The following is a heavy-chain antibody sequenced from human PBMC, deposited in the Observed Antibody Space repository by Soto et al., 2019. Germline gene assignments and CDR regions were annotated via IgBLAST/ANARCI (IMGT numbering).Heavy chain of an antibody. CDR2: ISGSGGST. Sequence: EVQLLESGGGLVQPGGSLRLSCAASGFTFSTYAMSWVRQAPGKGLEWVSAISGSGGSTYYADSVKGRFTISRDNSKNALYLQVNSLRAEDTGVYYCAKVYSNVWSGYDYWGQGALVTVSS. V-gene: IGHV3-23*01. J-gene: IGHJ4*02. CDR3: AKVYSNVWSGYDY. CDR1: GFTFSTYA. D-gene: IGHD3-3*01.